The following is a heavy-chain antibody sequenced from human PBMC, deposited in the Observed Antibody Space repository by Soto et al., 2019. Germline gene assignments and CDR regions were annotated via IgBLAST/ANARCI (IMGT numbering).Heavy chain of an antibody. CDR1: GGSISSYY. CDR3: ARGYYDFWSGYIRSGYYYYYYGMDV. D-gene: IGHD3-3*01. Sequence: SETLSLTCTVSGGSISSYYWSWIRQPPGKGLEWIGYIHYSGSTNYNPSLKSRVTISVDTSKNQFSLKLSSVTAADTAVYYCARGYYDFWSGYIRSGYYYYYYGMDVWGQGTTVTVSS. V-gene: IGHV4-59*01. J-gene: IGHJ6*02. CDR2: IHYSGST.